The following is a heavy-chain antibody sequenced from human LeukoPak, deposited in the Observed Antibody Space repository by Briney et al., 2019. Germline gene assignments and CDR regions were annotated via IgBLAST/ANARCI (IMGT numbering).Heavy chain of an antibody. CDR2: ISGSAHKI. Sequence: PGGSLRLSCVASGITFSNYAVSSVRQAPEKGLDWVSVISGSAHKIRYADSVKGRFTLSRDNSENIVYLQMNNLRVEDTAVYYCAGRPTGYSSGYIGWGQGTLVTVSS. J-gene: IGHJ4*02. CDR1: GITFSNYA. V-gene: IGHV3-23*01. CDR3: AGRPTGYSSGYIG. D-gene: IGHD5-18*01.